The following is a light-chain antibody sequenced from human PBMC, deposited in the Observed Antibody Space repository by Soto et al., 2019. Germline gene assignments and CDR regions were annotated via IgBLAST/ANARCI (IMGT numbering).Light chain of an antibody. J-gene: IGKJ1*01. V-gene: IGKV3-15*01. CDR2: GAS. Sequence: EVVMTQSPATLSVSPGDRATLSCRASQSVNNNLAWYQQKPGQAPRLLIYGASTRATDVPARFSGSGSGTEFTLTISSLQSEDFVVYYCQQYNDWPPWTFGQGTKVEVK. CDR1: QSVNNN. CDR3: QQYNDWPPWT.